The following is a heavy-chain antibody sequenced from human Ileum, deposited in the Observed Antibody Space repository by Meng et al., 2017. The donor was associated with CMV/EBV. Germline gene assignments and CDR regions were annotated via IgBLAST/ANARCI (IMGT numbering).Heavy chain of an antibody. CDR3: ARDLTNKWFYY. CDR1: GDPISSGSHS. D-gene: IGHD1-26*01. V-gene: IGHV4-39*07. Sequence: QLSLQAPGPGLVKPAEPRSLTGTASGDPISSGSHSWAWFRQPPGRRLEWIGSMYFSGIADYNPSLKSRVTISLHATQKQFSLRLTSVTAADSAVYFCARDLTNKWFYYWGQGTLVTVSS. CDR2: MYFSGIA. J-gene: IGHJ4*02.